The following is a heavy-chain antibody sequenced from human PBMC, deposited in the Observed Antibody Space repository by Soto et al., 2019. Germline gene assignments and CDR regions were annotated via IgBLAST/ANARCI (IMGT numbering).Heavy chain of an antibody. D-gene: IGHD5-18*01. J-gene: IGHJ3*02. CDR1: GVTFIGYA. Sequence: GGSLRLCCGASGVTFIGYAMSLVRQAPGKGLEWVSAISGSGGSTXYADSVKGRFTISRDNSKNTLYLQMNRLRPEDTAVYYCANGYILPFVMWGHGTMVTVSS. CDR3: ANGYILPFVM. V-gene: IGHV3-23*01. CDR2: ISGSGGST.